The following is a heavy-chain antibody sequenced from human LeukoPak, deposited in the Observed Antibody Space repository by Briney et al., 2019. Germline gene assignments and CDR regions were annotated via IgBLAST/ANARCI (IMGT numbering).Heavy chain of an antibody. D-gene: IGHD3-22*01. CDR1: GFTFSSYE. CDR2: ISSSDSPI. CDR3: ARMDPYYYDSSGPHDAFDI. J-gene: IGHJ3*02. Sequence: GGSLRLSCVAPGFTFSSYEMNWVRQAPGKGLEWVSYISSSDSPIYYADSVKGRFTISRDNSKNTLYLQMNSLRAEDTAVYYCARMDPYYYDSSGPHDAFDIWGQGTMVTVSS. V-gene: IGHV3-48*03.